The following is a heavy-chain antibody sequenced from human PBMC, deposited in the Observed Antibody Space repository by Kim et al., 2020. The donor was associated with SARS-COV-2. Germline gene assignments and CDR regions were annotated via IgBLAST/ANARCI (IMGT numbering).Heavy chain of an antibody. CDR1: GYTFTSYD. Sequence: ASVKVSCKASGYTFTSYDINWVRQATGQVLEWMGWMNPNSGNTGYAQKFQGRVTMTRNTSISTAYMELSSLRSEDTAVYYCARDHLKTIVVVIAPRPYYYYMDVWGKGTTVTVSS. CDR3: ARDHLKTIVVVIAPRPYYYYMDV. V-gene: IGHV1-8*01. J-gene: IGHJ6*03. D-gene: IGHD2-21*01. CDR2: MNPNSGNT.